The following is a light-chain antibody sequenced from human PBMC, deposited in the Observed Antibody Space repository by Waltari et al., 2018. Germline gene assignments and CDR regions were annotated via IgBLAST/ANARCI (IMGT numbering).Light chain of an antibody. J-gene: IGKJ1*01. V-gene: IGKV1-27*01. CDR3: QNYDKVPWT. CDR2: ASS. Sequence: DIQMTQSPSSLSASVGDRLTITCRASRDISNSLAWYQQVAGKVPKLLISASSTLQYGVPSRFSGSGSGSDFTLTINNLQPEDFATYYCQNYDKVPWTFGPGTRVDVK. CDR1: RDISNS.